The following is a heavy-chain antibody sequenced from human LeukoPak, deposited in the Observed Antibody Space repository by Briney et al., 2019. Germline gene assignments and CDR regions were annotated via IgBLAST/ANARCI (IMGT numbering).Heavy chain of an antibody. V-gene: IGHV4-61*02. CDR3: ARAGDCSTTSCWGFDY. Sequence: PSETLSLTCTVSGGSISSGNYYWSWIRQPAGKGLEWIGRIYTSGSTNYNPSLKCRVTISVDTSKNQFSLKLSSVTAADTAVYFCARAGDCSTTSCWGFDYWGQGTLVTVSS. CDR2: IYTSGST. D-gene: IGHD2-2*01. J-gene: IGHJ4*02. CDR1: GGSISSGNYY.